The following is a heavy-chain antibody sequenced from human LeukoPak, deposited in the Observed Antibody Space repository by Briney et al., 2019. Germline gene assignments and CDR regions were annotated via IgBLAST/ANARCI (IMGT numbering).Heavy chain of an antibody. CDR3: VRDSTREYSDPGWFDP. D-gene: IGHD2-15*01. Sequence: SETLSLTCTLSGGSISSFYWGWIRQPAGKGLEWIGRFYITGSTNYNPSLKGRVTMSGDTSKNQLSLNLTCVTAADTAVYYCVRDSTREYSDPGWFDPWGQGILVTVSS. CDR1: GGSISSFY. CDR2: FYITGST. V-gene: IGHV4-4*07. J-gene: IGHJ5*02.